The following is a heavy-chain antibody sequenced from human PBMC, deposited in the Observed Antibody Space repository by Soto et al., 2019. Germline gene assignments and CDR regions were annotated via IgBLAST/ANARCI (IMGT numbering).Heavy chain of an antibody. CDR2: INHSGST. V-gene: IGHV4-34*01. CDR1: GGSFSGYY. Sequence: PSETLSLTCAVYGGSFSGYYLSWIRQPPGKGLEWIGEINHSGSTNYNPSLKSRVTISVDTSKNQFSLKLSSVTAADTAVYYYARSLVAATAFDYWGQGTLVTVYS. J-gene: IGHJ4*02. CDR3: ARSLVAATAFDY. D-gene: IGHD2-15*01.